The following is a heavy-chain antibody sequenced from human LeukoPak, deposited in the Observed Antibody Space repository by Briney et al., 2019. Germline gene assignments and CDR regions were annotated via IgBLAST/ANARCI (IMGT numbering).Heavy chain of an antibody. CDR1: GFTFSNYG. J-gene: IGHJ4*02. CDR3: AKTQGYFYY. Sequence: GGSVRLSCAASGFTFSNYGMTWVRQARGEGLEWVSGISGSGGTTYDADSVKGRFTVSRDNSKNILYLQMNSPRADDTAVYFCAKTQGYFYYWGQGTLVTVSS. V-gene: IGHV3-23*01. CDR2: ISGSGGTT.